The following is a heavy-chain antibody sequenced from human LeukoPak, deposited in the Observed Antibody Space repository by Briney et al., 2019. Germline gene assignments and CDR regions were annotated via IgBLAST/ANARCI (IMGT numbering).Heavy chain of an antibody. CDR2: IIPILGIA. CDR3: ARIFLSVVAPKRWFDP. D-gene: IGHD4-23*01. J-gene: IGHJ5*02. CDR1: GGTFSSYA. V-gene: IGHV1-69*04. Sequence: SVKVSCKASGGTFSSYAISWVRQAPGQGLEWMGRIIPILGIANYAQKLQGRVTMTTDTSTSTAYMELRSLRSDDTAVYYCARIFLSVVAPKRWFDPWGQGTLVTVSS.